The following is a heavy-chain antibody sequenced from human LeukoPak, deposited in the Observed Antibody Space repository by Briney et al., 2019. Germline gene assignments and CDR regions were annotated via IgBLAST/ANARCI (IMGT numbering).Heavy chain of an antibody. Sequence: GASVKVSCKASGHTFTGYYMHWVRQAPGQGLEWMGWINPNSGGTNYAQKFQGRVTMTRDTSISTAYVELSRLRSDDTAVYYCARSTKHVDTAMVPFDYWGQGTLVTVSS. D-gene: IGHD5-18*01. CDR2: INPNSGGT. J-gene: IGHJ4*02. CDR3: ARSTKHVDTAMVPFDY. V-gene: IGHV1-2*02. CDR1: GHTFTGYY.